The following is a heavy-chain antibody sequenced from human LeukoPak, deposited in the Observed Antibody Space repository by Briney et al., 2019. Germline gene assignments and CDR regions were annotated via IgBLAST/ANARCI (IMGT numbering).Heavy chain of an antibody. V-gene: IGHV4-4*07. CDR1: GGSFSGYY. J-gene: IGHJ6*03. Sequence: TSETLSLTCAVYGGSFSGYYWSWIRQPAGKGLEWIGRIYTSGSNNYNPSLKSRVIMSVDTSKNQFSLKLSSVTAADTAMYYCAREDSGSYYNYYYFYMDVWGKGTTVTVSS. CDR3: AREDSGSYYNYYYFYMDV. CDR2: IYTSGSN. D-gene: IGHD3-10*01.